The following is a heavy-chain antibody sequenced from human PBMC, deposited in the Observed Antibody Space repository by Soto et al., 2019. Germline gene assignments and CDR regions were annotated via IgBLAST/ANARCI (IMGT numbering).Heavy chain of an antibody. D-gene: IGHD2-15*01. Sequence: GGSLRLSCAASGFTFSSYAMSWVRQAPGKGLEWVSAISGSGGSTYYADSVTCRFTISRDNSKKTLYLQMKSLRAEDTAVYYCAKCRQDIVVVVAADFDYWGQGTLVTVSS. CDR3: AKCRQDIVVVVAADFDY. CDR2: ISGSGGST. CDR1: GFTFSSYA. J-gene: IGHJ4*02. V-gene: IGHV3-23*01.